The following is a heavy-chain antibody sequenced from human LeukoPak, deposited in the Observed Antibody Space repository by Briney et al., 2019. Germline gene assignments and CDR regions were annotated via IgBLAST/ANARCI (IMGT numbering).Heavy chain of an antibody. D-gene: IGHD3-10*01. CDR3: ARARVGPSWFGELENWFDP. Sequence: ASVKVSCKASGYTFTSYDINWVRQATGQGPEWMGWMNPNSGNTGYAQKFQGRVTMTRNTSISTAYMELSSLRSEDTAVYYCARARVGPSWFGELENWFDPWGLGTLVTVSS. CDR1: GYTFTSYD. V-gene: IGHV1-8*01. J-gene: IGHJ5*01. CDR2: MNPNSGNT.